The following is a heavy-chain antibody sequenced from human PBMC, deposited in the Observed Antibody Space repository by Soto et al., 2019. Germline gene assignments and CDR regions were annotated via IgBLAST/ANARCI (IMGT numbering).Heavy chain of an antibody. CDR1: GFTFSSYA. V-gene: IGHV3-30-3*01. D-gene: IGHD6-6*01. CDR2: ISYDGSNK. Sequence: QVQLVESGGGVVQPGRSLRLSCAASGFTFSSYAMHWVRQAPGKGLEWVAVISYDGSNKYYADSVKGRFTISRDNSKNTMELQMNSLRAEDTAGYYCARDPYSSSGIDYWGQGTLVTVSS. J-gene: IGHJ4*02. CDR3: ARDPYSSSGIDY.